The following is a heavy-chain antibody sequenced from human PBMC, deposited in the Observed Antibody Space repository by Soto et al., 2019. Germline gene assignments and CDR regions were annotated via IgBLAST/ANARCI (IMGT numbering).Heavy chain of an antibody. CDR1: GFTFSSYG. D-gene: IGHD6-19*01. V-gene: IGHV3-30*18. J-gene: IGHJ6*03. Sequence: GGSLRLSCAAPGFTFSSYGMHWVRQAPGKGLEWVAVISYDGSNKYYADSVKGRFTISRDNSKNTLYLQMNSLRPEDTAVYYCAKDPNSSGWYGYSYYYYMDVWGKGTTVTVSS. CDR2: ISYDGSNK. CDR3: AKDPNSSGWYGYSYYYYMDV.